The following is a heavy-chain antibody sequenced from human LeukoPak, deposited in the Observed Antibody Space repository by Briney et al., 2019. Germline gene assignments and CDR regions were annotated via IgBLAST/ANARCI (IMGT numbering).Heavy chain of an antibody. CDR3: ARGGDRSSTSCYAWDY. CDR1: GFTFSSYW. J-gene: IGHJ4*02. Sequence: GGSLRLSCAASGFTFSSYWMSWVRQAPGKGLEWVANIKQDGSEKYYVDSVKGRFTISRDNAKNSLYLQMNSLRAEDTAVYYCARGGDRSSTSCYAWDYWGQGTLVTVSS. D-gene: IGHD2-2*01. CDR2: IKQDGSEK. V-gene: IGHV3-7*01.